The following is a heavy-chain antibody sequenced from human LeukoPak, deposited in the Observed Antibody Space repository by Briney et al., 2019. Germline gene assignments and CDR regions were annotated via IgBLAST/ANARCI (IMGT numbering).Heavy chain of an antibody. CDR2: IYHSGST. J-gene: IGHJ5*02. V-gene: IGHV4-38-2*02. CDR1: GYSISSGYY. D-gene: IGHD3-3*01. CDR3: ARVNTIFGVPYLNWFDP. Sequence: KPSETLSLTCTVSGYSISSGYYWGWIRQPPGKGLEWIGSIYHSGSTYYNPSLKSRVTISVDRSKNQFSLKLSSVTAADTAVYYCARVNTIFGVPYLNWFDPWGQGTLVTVSS.